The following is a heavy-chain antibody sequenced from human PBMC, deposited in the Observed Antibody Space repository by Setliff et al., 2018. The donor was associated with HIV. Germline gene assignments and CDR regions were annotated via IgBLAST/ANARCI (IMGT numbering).Heavy chain of an antibody. CDR2: FDPEDGET. J-gene: IGHJ6*03. CDR3: ARDHQFLGYYYMDV. V-gene: IGHV1-24*01. CDR1: GYTLTELS. D-gene: IGHD3-3*01. Sequence: ASVKVSCKVSGYTLTELSMHWVRQAPGKGLEWMGSFDPEDGETTYAQKFQGRVTMTRDTSTSTVYMELGSLISDDTAVYYCARDHQFLGYYYMDVWGKGTTVTVSS.